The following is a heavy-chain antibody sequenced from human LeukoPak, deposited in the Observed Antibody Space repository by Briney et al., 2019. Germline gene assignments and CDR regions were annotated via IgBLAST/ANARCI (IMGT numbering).Heavy chain of an antibody. V-gene: IGHV3-23*01. D-gene: IGHD6-19*01. CDR2: ISGSGTST. CDR1: GFTFTIYA. Sequence: GGSLRLSCAASGFTFTIYAMSWVRQAPGKGLYWVSGISGSGTSTYYADSVKGRFTISRDNSKNTLYLQMESLRAEDTAVYYCAKGTREQWLAFDYWGQGTLVTVSS. J-gene: IGHJ4*02. CDR3: AKGTREQWLAFDY.